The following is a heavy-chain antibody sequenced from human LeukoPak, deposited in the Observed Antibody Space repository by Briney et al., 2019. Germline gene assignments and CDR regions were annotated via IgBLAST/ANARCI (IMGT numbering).Heavy chain of an antibody. J-gene: IGHJ3*02. CDR2: INAGNGNT. CDR3: AREISPVRYYYDSSGYQRFHTDAFDI. CDR1: GYTFTGYY. V-gene: IGHV1-3*01. Sequence: GASVKVSCKASGYTFTGYYMHWVRQAPGQGLEWMGWINAGNGNTKYSQKFQGRVTITRDTSASTAYMELSSLRSEDTAVYYCAREISPVRYYYDSSGYQRFHTDAFDIWGQGTMVTVSS. D-gene: IGHD3-22*01.